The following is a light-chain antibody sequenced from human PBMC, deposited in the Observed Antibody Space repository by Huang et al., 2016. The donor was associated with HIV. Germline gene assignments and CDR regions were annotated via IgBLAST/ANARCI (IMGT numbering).Light chain of an antibody. CDR1: QNISSY. J-gene: IGKJ3*01. V-gene: IGKV1-39*01. CDR3: QQCYTTPLFT. CDR2: AAS. Sequence: DIQMTQSPSSLAASVRDRVTITCRASQNISSYLNWYQHKPGKAPRRLIYAASTLQSGVPSRFSGSGSGTHFTLTINSLQPEDFAIYYCQQCYTTPLFTFGPGTKVDIK.